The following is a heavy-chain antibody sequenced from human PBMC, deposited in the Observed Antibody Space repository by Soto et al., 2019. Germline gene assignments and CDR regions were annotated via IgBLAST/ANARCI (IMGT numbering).Heavy chain of an antibody. V-gene: IGHV4-30-4*01. D-gene: IGHD3-22*01. CDR2: IYYSGST. CDR3: ARDPFDYYDSSGYYPGAFDY. J-gene: IGHJ4*02. Sequence: SETLSLTCTVSGGSISSGDYYWSWIRQPPGKGLEWIGYIYYSGSTYYNPSLKSRVTISVDTSKNQFSLKLSSVTAADTAVYYCARDPFDYYDSSGYYPGAFDYWGQGTLVTVSS. CDR1: GGSISSGDYY.